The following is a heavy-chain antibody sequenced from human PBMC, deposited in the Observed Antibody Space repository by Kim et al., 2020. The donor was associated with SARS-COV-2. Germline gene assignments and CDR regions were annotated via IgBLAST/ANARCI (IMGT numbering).Heavy chain of an antibody. Sequence: ASVKVSCKASGYTFTSYAMHWVRQAPGQRLEWMGWINAGNGNTKYSQKFQGRVTITRDTSASTAYMELSSLRSEDTAVYYCARDSSGWYYFDYWGQGTLVTVSS. CDR2: INAGNGNT. CDR3: ARDSSGWYYFDY. J-gene: IGHJ4*02. V-gene: IGHV1-3*01. D-gene: IGHD6-19*01. CDR1: GYTFTSYA.